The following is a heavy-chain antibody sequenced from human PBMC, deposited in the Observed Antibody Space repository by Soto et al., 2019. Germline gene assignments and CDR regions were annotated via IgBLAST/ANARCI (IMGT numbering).Heavy chain of an antibody. D-gene: IGHD3-22*01. CDR2: IDWDDNK. CDR1: GFSLSTRRMC. CDR3: ARIADTSGWYFDL. Sequence: SGPTVVNPTQTLTLTRTFSGFSLSTRRMCVNWIRQPPGKALEWLALIDWDDNKYYSTSLKTRLTVSKDTSKNQVVLTMTNMDPVDTATYYCARIADTSGWYFDLWGRGTLVTVSS. J-gene: IGHJ2*01. V-gene: IGHV2-70*01.